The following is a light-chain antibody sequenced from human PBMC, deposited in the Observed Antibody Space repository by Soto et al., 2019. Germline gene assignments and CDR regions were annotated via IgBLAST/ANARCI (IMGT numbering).Light chain of an antibody. CDR1: QSVSSKY. CDR2: GTS. Sequence: EIVLTQSPGTLSLSPGERATLSCRASQSVSSKYLAWYQQKPGQAPRVLIYGTSIRASGVPERFSGGGSGTDFTLTITRLEPEDFAVYYCQQYGSSLFTSGPGTKVGIK. CDR3: QQYGSSLFT. V-gene: IGKV3-20*01. J-gene: IGKJ3*01.